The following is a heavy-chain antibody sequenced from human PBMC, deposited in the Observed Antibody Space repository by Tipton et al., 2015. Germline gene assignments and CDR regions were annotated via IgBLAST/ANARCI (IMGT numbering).Heavy chain of an antibody. CDR2: IYHTGST. CDR1: GDSVSSGSYY. D-gene: IGHD2-2*01. V-gene: IGHV4-39*07. CDR3: AAHCISTSCYYWFDP. J-gene: IGHJ5*02. Sequence: TLSLTCTVSGDSVSSGSYYWGWIRQPPGKGLEWIATIYHTGSTYYNPSLKSRVTISVDTSKSQFSLRLSSVTAADTAVYYCAAHCISTSCYYWFDPWGQGTLVTVSS.